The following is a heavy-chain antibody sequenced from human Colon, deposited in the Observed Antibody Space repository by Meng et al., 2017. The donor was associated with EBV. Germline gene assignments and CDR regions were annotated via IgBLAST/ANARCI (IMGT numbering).Heavy chain of an antibody. CDR1: RVTFSNYW. V-gene: IGHV3-74*01. CDR3: ARTQGAINI. D-gene: IGHD1-26*01. Sequence: DARGRLVQLGGALILSCVASRVTFSNYWLHWVRQAPGKGLVWVSRINADGRSTDYADSVKGRFTISRDNAKNTLYLQMNSLKVEDTAVYYCARTQGAINIWGQGTLVTVSS. J-gene: IGHJ4*02. CDR2: INADGRST.